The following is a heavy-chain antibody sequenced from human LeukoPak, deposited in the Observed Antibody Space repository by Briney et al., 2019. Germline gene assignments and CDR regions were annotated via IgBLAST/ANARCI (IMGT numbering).Heavy chain of an antibody. CDR3: AKRYGGNSGAFDI. V-gene: IGHV3-23*01. CDR1: GFTFSSYA. CDR2: ISGSGGST. D-gene: IGHD4-23*01. J-gene: IGHJ3*02. Sequence: QPGGSLRLSCAASGFTFSSYAMSWVRQAPGKGLEWVSAISGSGGSTYYADSVKGRFTISRDNSKNTLYLQMNSPRAEDTAVYYCAKRYGGNSGAFDIWGQGTMVTVSS.